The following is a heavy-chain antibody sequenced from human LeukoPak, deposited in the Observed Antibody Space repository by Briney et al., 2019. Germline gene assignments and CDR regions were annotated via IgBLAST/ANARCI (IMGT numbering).Heavy chain of an antibody. CDR2: INQDGSEE. V-gene: IGHV3-7*01. D-gene: IGHD5-12*01. J-gene: IGHJ4*02. CDR1: GFTFSSYW. CDR3: AKDAGISGYDLLDC. Sequence: GGALRLSCAASGFTFSSYWMNWVRQAPGKGLEWVATINQDGSEEHYVDSVRGRFSISRDNAKNSLYLQMNSLRGEETAVYYCAKDAGISGYDLLDCWGQGTLVTVSS.